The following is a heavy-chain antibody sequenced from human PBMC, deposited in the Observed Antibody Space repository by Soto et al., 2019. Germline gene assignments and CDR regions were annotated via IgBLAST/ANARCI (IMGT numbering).Heavy chain of an antibody. CDR2: ISSSGSNI. CDR1: GFTFSDYY. V-gene: IGHV3-11*01. Sequence: GGSLRLSCAASGFTFSDYYMSWIRQAPGKGLEWVSYISSSGSNIYYADSVKGRFTISRDNAKNSLYLQMNSLRAEDTAVYYCARDFLTLGYDSSSYPEDSFDYWGQGTLVTVSS. J-gene: IGHJ4*02. CDR3: ARDFLTLGYDSSSYPEDSFDY. D-gene: IGHD3-22*01.